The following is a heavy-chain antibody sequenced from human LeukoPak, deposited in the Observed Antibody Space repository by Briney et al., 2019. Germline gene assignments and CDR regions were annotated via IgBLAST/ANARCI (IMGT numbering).Heavy chain of an antibody. CDR3: ARDPTQEWLMGKNWFDP. CDR2: IIPILGIA. D-gene: IGHD3-3*01. CDR1: GGTFSSYT. Sequence: SVKVSCKASGGTFSSYTISWVRQAPGQGLEWMGRIIPILGIANYAQKFQGRVTITADKSTSTAYMELSSLRSEDTAVYYCARDPTQEWLMGKNWFDPWGQGTLVTVSS. J-gene: IGHJ5*02. V-gene: IGHV1-69*04.